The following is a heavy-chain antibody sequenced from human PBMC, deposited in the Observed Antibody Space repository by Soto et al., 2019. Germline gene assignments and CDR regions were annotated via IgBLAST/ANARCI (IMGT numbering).Heavy chain of an antibody. CDR1: GFTFSSYG. D-gene: IGHD5-12*01. CDR3: AKGVHSGYELSSDY. CDR2: ISYDGSNK. Sequence: QAQLVESGGGVVQPGRSLRLSCAASGFTFSSYGMHWVRQAPGKGLEWVAVISYDGSNKYYADSVKGRFTISRDNSKNTLYLQMNSLRAEDTAVYYCAKGVHSGYELSSDYWGQGTLVTVSS. V-gene: IGHV3-30*18. J-gene: IGHJ4*02.